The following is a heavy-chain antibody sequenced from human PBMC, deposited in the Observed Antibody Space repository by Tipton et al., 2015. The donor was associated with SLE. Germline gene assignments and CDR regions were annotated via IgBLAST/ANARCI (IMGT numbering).Heavy chain of an antibody. D-gene: IGHD6-13*01. CDR1: GGSISSGSYY. CDR3: ARGLPYSSSWLYYFDY. Sequence: TLSLTCTVSGGSISSGSYYWSWIRQPAGKGLEWIGYIYTSGSTNYNPSLKSRVTISVDTSKNQFSLKLSSVTAADTAVYYCARGLPYSSSWLYYFDYWGQGTLVTVSS. CDR2: IYTSGST. V-gene: IGHV4-61*09. J-gene: IGHJ4*02.